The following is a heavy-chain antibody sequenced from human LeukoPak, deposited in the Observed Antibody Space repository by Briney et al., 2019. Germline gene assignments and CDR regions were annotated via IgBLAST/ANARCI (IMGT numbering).Heavy chain of an antibody. CDR3: ASYDFWSGYQKSGYY. J-gene: IGHJ4*02. V-gene: IGHV3-11*04. Sequence: VGSLRLSCAASGFTFSDYYMSWIRQAPGKGLEWVSYISSSGSTIYYADSVKGRFTISRDNAKNSLYLQMNSLRAEDTAVYYCASYDFWSGYQKSGYYWGQGTLVTVSS. D-gene: IGHD3-3*01. CDR2: ISSSGSTI. CDR1: GFTFSDYY.